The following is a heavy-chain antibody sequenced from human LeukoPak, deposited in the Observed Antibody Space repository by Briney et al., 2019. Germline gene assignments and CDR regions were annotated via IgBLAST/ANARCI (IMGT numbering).Heavy chain of an antibody. D-gene: IGHD6-13*01. V-gene: IGHV4-34*01. CDR2: INHSGST. J-gene: IGHJ4*02. CDR1: GGSFSGYY. Sequence: SETLSLTCAVYGGSFSGYYWSWIRQPPGKGLEWIGEINHSGSTNYNPSLKSRVTISVDTSKNQFSLKLSSVTAADTAVYYCERPRWMAAAGKNFDYWGQGTLVTVSS. CDR3: ERPRWMAAAGKNFDY.